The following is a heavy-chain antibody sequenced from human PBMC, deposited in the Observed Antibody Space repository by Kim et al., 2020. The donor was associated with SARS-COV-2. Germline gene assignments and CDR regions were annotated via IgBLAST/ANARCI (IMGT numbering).Heavy chain of an antibody. CDR1: GFTFSSYW. CDR2: IQSDGSKR. V-gene: IGHV3-74*01. CDR3: ARESSPYQYFCEF. D-gene: IGHD2-2*01. J-gene: IGHJ1*01. Sequence: GGSLRLSCAASGFTFSSYWMHWVRQAAGKGLDWVARIQSDGSKRDYADSVKGRFTISRDNSKNTLYLQMNSLRADDTAVYFCARESSPYQYFCEFWGEGTVVSVSS.